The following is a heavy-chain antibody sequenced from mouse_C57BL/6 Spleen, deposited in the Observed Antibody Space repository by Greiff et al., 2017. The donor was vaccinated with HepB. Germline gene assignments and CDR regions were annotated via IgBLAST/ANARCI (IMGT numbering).Heavy chain of an antibody. CDR3: TTLGITTVVAPDY. V-gene: IGHV14-4*01. Sequence: QLQQSGAELVRPGASVKLSCTASGFNIKDDYMHWVKQRPEQGLEWIGWIDPENGDTEYASKFQGKATITADTSSNTAYLQLSSLTSEDTAVYYCTTLGITTVVAPDYWGQGTTLTVSS. CDR1: GFNIKDDY. D-gene: IGHD1-1*01. CDR2: IDPENGDT. J-gene: IGHJ2*01.